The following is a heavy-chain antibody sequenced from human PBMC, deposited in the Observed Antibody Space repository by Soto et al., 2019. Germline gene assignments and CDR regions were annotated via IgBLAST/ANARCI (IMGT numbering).Heavy chain of an antibody. CDR2: IYPGDSDT. Sequence: LGESLKISCKGSGYSFTSYWIGWVRQMPGKGLEWMGIIYPGDSDTRYSPSFQGQVTVSADKSISTAYLQWSSLKASDTAMYYCARSSTERYDFWSGYLGLWGQGTLVTVSS. J-gene: IGHJ4*02. CDR3: ARSSTERYDFWSGYLGL. V-gene: IGHV5-51*01. D-gene: IGHD3-3*01. CDR1: GYSFTSYW.